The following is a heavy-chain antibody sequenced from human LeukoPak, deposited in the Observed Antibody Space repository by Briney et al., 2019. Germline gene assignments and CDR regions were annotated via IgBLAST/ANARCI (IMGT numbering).Heavy chain of an antibody. CDR3: AREVVRGVPDY. D-gene: IGHD3-10*01. V-gene: IGHV3-21*01. CDR2: ISSSSSYI. J-gene: IGHJ4*02. Sequence: GGSLRLSCAASGFTFSSYSMNWVRQAPGKGLEWVSSISSSSSYIYYADSVKGRFTISRDNAKNSLYLQMNSLRAKDTAVYYCAREVVRGVPDYWGQGTLVTVSS. CDR1: GFTFSSYS.